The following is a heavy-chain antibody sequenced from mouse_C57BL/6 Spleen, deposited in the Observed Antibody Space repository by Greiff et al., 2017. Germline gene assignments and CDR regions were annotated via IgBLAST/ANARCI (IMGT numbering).Heavy chain of an antibody. Sequence: QVQLKQPGAELVRPGSSVKLSCKASGYTFTSYWMHWVKQRPIQGLEWIGNIDPSDSETHYNQKFKDKATLTVDKSSSTAYMQLSSLTSEDSAVXYCARQLRPLYAMDYWGQGTSVTVSS. CDR1: GYTFTSYW. J-gene: IGHJ4*01. V-gene: IGHV1-52*01. CDR2: IDPSDSET. CDR3: ARQLRPLYAMDY. D-gene: IGHD3-2*02.